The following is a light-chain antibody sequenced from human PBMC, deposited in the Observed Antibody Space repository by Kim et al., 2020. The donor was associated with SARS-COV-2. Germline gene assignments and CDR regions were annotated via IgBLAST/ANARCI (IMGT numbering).Light chain of an antibody. CDR1: QTVSSN. V-gene: IGKV3-15*01. CDR3: QQYNNWPYT. J-gene: IGKJ2*01. CDR2: GTS. Sequence: SVSRGERATLSCRASQTVSSNLAWYQQKPGQAPRLLIYGTSTRATGIPARFSGSGSGTEFTLTISSLQSEDFAVYYCQQYNNWPYTFGQGTKLEIK.